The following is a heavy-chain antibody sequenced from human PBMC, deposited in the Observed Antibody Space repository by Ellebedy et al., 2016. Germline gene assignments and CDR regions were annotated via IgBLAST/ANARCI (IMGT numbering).Heavy chain of an antibody. V-gene: IGHV1-18*01. CDR2: ISTYNGNT. CDR1: GYTFITYN. J-gene: IGHJ3*02. D-gene: IGHD2/OR15-2a*01. CDR3: AREHPPVSAAFDI. Sequence: ASVKVSXXASGYTFITYNITWVRQAPGQGLEWMGWISTYNGNTKYAQKLQGRVTMTTDTSTSTAYMELRSLGSDDTAVYYCAREHPPVSAAFDIWGQGTMVTVSS.